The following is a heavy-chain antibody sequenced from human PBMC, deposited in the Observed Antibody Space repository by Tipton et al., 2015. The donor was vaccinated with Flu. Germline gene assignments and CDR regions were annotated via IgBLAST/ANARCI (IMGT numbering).Heavy chain of an antibody. V-gene: IGHV4-34*01. CDR1: GGSFSGYY. Sequence: LRLSCAVYGGSFSGYYWSWIRQPPGKGLEWIGEINHSGSTNYNPSLKSRVTISVDTSKNQFSLKLSSVTAADTAVYYCARGQQLAGAFDRWGRGALVAVSS. J-gene: IGHJ2*01. CDR2: INHSGST. D-gene: IGHD6-13*01. CDR3: ARGQQLAGAFDR.